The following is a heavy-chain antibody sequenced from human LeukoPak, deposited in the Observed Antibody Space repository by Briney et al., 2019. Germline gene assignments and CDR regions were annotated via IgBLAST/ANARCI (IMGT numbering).Heavy chain of an antibody. CDR3: AKGPSSGYSSNAFDI. Sequence: GGTLRLSCAASGFTFSSYGKSWVRQAPGKGLEWVSAISGSGGSTYYADSVKGRFTISRDNSKNTLYLQMNSLRAEDTAVYYCAKGPSSGYSSNAFDIWGQGTMVTVSS. J-gene: IGHJ3*02. D-gene: IGHD3-22*01. V-gene: IGHV3-23*01. CDR1: GFTFSSYG. CDR2: ISGSGGST.